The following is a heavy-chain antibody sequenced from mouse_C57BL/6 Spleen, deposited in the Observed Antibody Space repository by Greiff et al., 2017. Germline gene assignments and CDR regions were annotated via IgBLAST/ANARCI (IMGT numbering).Heavy chain of an antibody. V-gene: IGHV1-82*01. CDR3: ARNLYYDGPYYFDY. D-gene: IGHD1-1*01. J-gene: IGHJ2*01. CDR1: GYAFSSSW. Sequence: VQLQQSGPELVKPGASVKISCKASGYAFSSSWMNWVKQRPGKGLEWIGRIYPGDGDTNYNGKFKGKATLTADQSSSPAYMQLSSLTSEDSAVXFCARNLYYDGPYYFDYWGQGTTRTVSS. CDR2: IYPGDGDT.